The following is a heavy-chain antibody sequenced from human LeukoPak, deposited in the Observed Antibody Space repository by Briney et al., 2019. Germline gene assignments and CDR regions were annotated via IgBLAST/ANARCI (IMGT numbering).Heavy chain of an antibody. CDR2: INHSGST. D-gene: IGHD4-17*01. J-gene: IGHJ3*02. V-gene: IGHV4-34*01. Sequence: SETLSLTCAVYGGSFSGYYWSWIRQPPGKGLEWIGEINHSGSTNYNPSLKSRVTISVDTSKNQFSLKLSSVTAADTAVYYCARDSETTVTPDAFDIWGQGTMVTVSS. CDR3: ARDSETTVTPDAFDI. CDR1: GGSFSGYY.